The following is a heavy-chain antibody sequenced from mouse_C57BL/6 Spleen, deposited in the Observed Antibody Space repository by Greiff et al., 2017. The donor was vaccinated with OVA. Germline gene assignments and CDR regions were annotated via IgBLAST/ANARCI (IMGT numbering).Heavy chain of an antibody. V-gene: IGHV5-6*01. CDR1: GFTFSSYG. J-gene: IGHJ2*01. Sequence: EVHLVESGGDLVKPGGSLKLSCAASGFTFSSYGMSWVRQTPDKRLEWVATISSGGSYTYYPDSVKGRFTISRDNAKNTLYLQMSSLKSEDTAMYYCASTPDFDWWGQGTTLTVSS. CDR2: ISSGGSYT. CDR3: ASTPDFDW.